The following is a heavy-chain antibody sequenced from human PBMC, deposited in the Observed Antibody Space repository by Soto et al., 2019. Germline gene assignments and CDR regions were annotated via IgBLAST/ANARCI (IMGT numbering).Heavy chain of an antibody. CDR3: ARDRDYGDYVLLLYGMDV. D-gene: IGHD4-17*01. J-gene: IGHJ6*02. CDR2: INPSGGST. CDR1: GYTFTSYY. V-gene: IGHV1-46*01. Sequence: GASVKVSCKASGYTFTSYYMHWVRQAPGQGLEWMGIINPSGGSTSYAQKYQGRVTMTRDTSTSTDYMELSSLRSEDTAVYYCARDRDYGDYVLLLYGMDVWGQGTTVTVSS.